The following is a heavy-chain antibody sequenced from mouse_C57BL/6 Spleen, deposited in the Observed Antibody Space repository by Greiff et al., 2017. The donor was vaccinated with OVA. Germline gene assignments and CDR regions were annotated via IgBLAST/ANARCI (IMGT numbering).Heavy chain of an antibody. Sequence: EVQLQQSGAELVKPGASVKLSCPASGSTFKAYYMPWVKQRPEQGLEWIGRIDPEDGETKYAPKFQGKATITADTSSNTAYLQLSSLTSEDTAVYYCASRETGAMDYWGQGTSVTVSS. CDR2: IDPEDGET. J-gene: IGHJ4*01. CDR1: GSTFKAYY. CDR3: ASRETGAMDY. V-gene: IGHV14-2*01.